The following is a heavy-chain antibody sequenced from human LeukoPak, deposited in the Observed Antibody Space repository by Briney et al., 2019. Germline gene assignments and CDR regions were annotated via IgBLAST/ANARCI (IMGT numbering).Heavy chain of an antibody. CDR1: RFTFSNYA. CDR3: AKDPVAVTNPNYYFDP. Sequence: GGSLRLSCAASRFTFSNYAMSWVRQAPGKGLEWVSGMSGSGGSTYYADSVKGRFTISRDNSKNTLYLQMNSLRAEDTAVYYCAKDPVAVTNPNYYFDPWGQGTLVTVSS. D-gene: IGHD4-17*01. CDR2: MSGSGGST. V-gene: IGHV3-23*01. J-gene: IGHJ4*02.